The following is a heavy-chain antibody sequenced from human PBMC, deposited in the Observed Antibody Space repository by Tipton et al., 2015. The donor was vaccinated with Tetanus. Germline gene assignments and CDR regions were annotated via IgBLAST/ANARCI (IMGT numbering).Heavy chain of an antibody. J-gene: IGHJ6*02. CDR2: ISYDGSNK. V-gene: IGHV3-30*03. CDR1: GFTFSTYG. CDR3: ARDLKAAAGKVSYYYYGMDV. Sequence: SLRLSCAASGFTFSTYGMHWVRQAPGKGLEWVSVISYDGSNKYYADSVKGRFTISRDNSKNTLYLQMNSLRAEDTAVYYCARDLKAAAGKVSYYYYGMDVWGQGTTVTVSS. D-gene: IGHD6-13*01.